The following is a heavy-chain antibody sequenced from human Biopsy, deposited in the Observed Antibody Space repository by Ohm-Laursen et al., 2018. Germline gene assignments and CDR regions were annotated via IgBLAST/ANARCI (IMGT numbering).Heavy chain of an antibody. CDR3: ARHAPSYSGSYWGYFDL. Sequence: TLSLTCTVSGGSISSYYWSWIRQPPGKGLEWIGYIYYTGSTNYNPSLKGRVTISVDTSMNHFSLRLTFVTAADTAVYYCARHAPSYSGSYWGYFDLWGRGTLVTVSS. J-gene: IGHJ2*01. CDR2: IYYTGST. CDR1: GGSISSYY. D-gene: IGHD1-26*01. V-gene: IGHV4-59*08.